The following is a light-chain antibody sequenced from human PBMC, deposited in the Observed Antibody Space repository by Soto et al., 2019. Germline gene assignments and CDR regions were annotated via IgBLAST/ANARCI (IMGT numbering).Light chain of an antibody. CDR3: QESYSTPIT. J-gene: IGKJ5*01. Sequence: DIQMTQSPSSLSASVGDRVTITCRASQNINNYLNWYQRKPGRAPNLLIYAASTLQSGVPSRFSDSGSGTEFPLTISSLQPEEFATYYCQESYSTPITFGQGTRLEIK. CDR2: AAS. CDR1: QNINNY. V-gene: IGKV1-39*01.